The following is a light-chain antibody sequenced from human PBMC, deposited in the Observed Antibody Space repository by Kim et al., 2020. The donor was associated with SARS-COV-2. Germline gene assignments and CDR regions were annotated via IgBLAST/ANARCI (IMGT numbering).Light chain of an antibody. Sequence: IWMTQSPSLLSASTGDRVTISCRMSQAIGSYLAWYQQRPGKAPELLIYAASPLQSGVPSRFSGSGSGTEFTLTISCLQSEDFATYYCQQYYSFPRTFGQGTRVEIK. J-gene: IGKJ1*01. CDR1: QAIGSY. CDR2: AAS. CDR3: QQYYSFPRT. V-gene: IGKV1D-8*02.